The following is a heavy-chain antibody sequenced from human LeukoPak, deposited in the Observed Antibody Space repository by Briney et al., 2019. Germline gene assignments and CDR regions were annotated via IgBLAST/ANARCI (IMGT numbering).Heavy chain of an antibody. V-gene: IGHV4-34*01. CDR1: GGSFSGYH. Sequence: SETLSLTCAVYGGSFSGYHWNWIRQSPEKGLEWIGEINDRGHTNYNPSLKNRVTISVETSKNQFSLKLSSLTAADTAVYYCARDPTTVVTTPYYFDFWGQGTLVTVPS. D-gene: IGHD4-23*01. CDR2: INDRGHT. J-gene: IGHJ4*02. CDR3: ARDPTTVVTTPYYFDF.